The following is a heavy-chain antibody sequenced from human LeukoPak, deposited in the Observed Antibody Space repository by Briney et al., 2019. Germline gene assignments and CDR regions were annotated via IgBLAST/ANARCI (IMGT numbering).Heavy chain of an antibody. J-gene: IGHJ4*02. CDR2: TRYDGTNK. CDR3: AKVRPVPAAMLDY. D-gene: IGHD2-2*01. CDR1: GFAFSNYD. Sequence: GGSLRLSCAASGFAFSNYDMHWVRQAPGKGLEWVAFTRYDGTNKYYVDSVKGRFTISRDNSKNTLYLQMNSLRAEDTAVYYCAKVRPVPAAMLDYWGQGTLVTVSS. V-gene: IGHV3-30*02.